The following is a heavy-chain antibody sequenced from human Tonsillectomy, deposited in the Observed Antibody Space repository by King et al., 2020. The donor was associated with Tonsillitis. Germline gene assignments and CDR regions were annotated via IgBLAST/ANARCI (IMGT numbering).Heavy chain of an antibody. Sequence: QLQESGPGLVKPSQTLSLTCTVSGGSISRGGYYWDWIRQHPGKGLEWIGDIYNSGSAFYNPSLKSRVTISVDTSKNQFSLKLSSVTAADTAVYYCARGVDYGGHEFDSWGQGTLVTVSS. D-gene: IGHD4-23*01. CDR3: ARGVDYGGHEFDS. J-gene: IGHJ4*02. V-gene: IGHV4-31*03. CDR2: IYNSGSA. CDR1: GGSISRGGYY.